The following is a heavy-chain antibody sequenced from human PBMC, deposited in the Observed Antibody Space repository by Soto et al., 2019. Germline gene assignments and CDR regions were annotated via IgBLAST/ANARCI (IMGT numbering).Heavy chain of an antibody. CDR1: GFTFSSYG. CDR2: ISYDGTNN. CDR3: AKGDCSGGSCYFSAFDI. Sequence: GGSLRLSCAASGFTFSSYGMHWVRQAPGKGLEWVAVISYDGTNNYYTESVKGRFTISRDNSKNTLFLQMDSLRAEDTAVYFCAKGDCSGGSCYFSAFDIWGQGTMVTVSS. J-gene: IGHJ3*02. V-gene: IGHV3-30*18. D-gene: IGHD2-15*01.